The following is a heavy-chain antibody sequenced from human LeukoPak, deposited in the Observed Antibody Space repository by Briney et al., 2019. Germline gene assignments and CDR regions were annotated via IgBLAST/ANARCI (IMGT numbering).Heavy chain of an antibody. Sequence: PSETLSLTCAVYGGSFSGYHWSWIRQPPGKGLEWIGEINHSGSTNYNPSLKSRVTISVDTSKNQFSLKLSSVTAADTAVYYCARGPGNYDFWSGYYKSYYYYYMDVWGKGTTVTVSS. CDR1: GGSFSGYH. V-gene: IGHV4-34*01. J-gene: IGHJ6*03. D-gene: IGHD3-3*01. CDR2: INHSGST. CDR3: ARGPGNYDFWSGYYKSYYYYYMDV.